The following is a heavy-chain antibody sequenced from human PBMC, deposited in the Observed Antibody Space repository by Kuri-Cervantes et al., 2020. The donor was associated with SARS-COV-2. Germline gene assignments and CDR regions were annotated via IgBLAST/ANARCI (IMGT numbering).Heavy chain of an antibody. CDR2: ISWNSGSI. V-gene: IGHV3-9*01. CDR1: GFTFDDYA. J-gene: IGHJ4*02. CDR3: AKDIIAAAGMTIDY. Sequence: SLKISCAASGFTFDDYAMHWVRQAPGKSLEWVSGISWNSGSIGYADSVKGRFTISRDNAKNSLYLQMNSLRAEDTALYYCAKDIIAAAGMTIDYWGQGTLVTVSS. D-gene: IGHD6-13*01.